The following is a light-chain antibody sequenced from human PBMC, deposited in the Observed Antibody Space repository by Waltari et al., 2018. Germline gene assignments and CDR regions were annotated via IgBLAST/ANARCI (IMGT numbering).Light chain of an antibody. J-gene: IGKJ1*01. CDR2: GTS. CDR3: HQYGSSPRT. Sequence: CRARQSFSSNSLAWYQQRPGQAPRLLIYGTSSRATGIPDRFSGSGSGTDFTLTISRLEAADFAVYYCHQYGSSPRTFGQGTKVETK. V-gene: IGKV3-20*01. CDR1: QSFSSNS.